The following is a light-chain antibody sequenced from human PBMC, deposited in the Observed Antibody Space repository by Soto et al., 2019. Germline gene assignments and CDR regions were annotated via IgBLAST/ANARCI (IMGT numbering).Light chain of an antibody. CDR2: DAS. Sequence: DIQMTQSPSTLSASVVDRVTITCLASQNIRTWLSWYQQKPGKAPNLLIFDASSLHSGVPSRFSGSGSGTEFTLTITSLQPDDFATYYCQHYNPYSGPFGQGTKVDIK. J-gene: IGKJ1*01. V-gene: IGKV1-5*01. CDR3: QHYNPYSGP. CDR1: QNIRTW.